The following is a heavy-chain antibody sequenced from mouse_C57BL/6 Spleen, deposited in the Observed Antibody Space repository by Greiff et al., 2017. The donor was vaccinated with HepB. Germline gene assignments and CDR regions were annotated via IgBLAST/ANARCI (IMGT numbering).Heavy chain of an antibody. D-gene: IGHD1-1*01. Sequence: QVQLQQPGAELVKPGASVKMSCKASGYTFTSYWITWVKQRPGQGLEWIGDIYPGSGSTNYNEKFKSKATLTVDTSSSTAYMQLRSLTSEDSAVYYCARGDYYGSYFDYWGQGTTLTVSS. V-gene: IGHV1-55*01. J-gene: IGHJ2*01. CDR1: GYTFTSYW. CDR3: ARGDYYGSYFDY. CDR2: IYPGSGST.